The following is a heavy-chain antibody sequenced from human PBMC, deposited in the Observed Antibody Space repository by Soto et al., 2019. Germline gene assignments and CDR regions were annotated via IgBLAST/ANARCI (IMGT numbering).Heavy chain of an antibody. CDR3: AKCGAAAGTT. J-gene: IGHJ4*02. V-gene: IGHV4-59*01. Sequence: QVHLQESGPGLVKPSETLSLTCTVSGGSISSYYWSWIRQPPGKGLEWIGYGFYTGITKYNPSFQSRATISGDTSRNQFSLNLMSVTAADTAVYYCAKCGAAAGTTWGQGILVNVSP. CDR1: GGSISSYY. CDR2: GFYTGIT. D-gene: IGHD6-25*01.